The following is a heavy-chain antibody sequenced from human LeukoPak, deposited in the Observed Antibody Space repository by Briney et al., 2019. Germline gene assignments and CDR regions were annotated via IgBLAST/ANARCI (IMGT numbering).Heavy chain of an antibody. V-gene: IGHV1-46*01. CDR2: VNPSGGST. CDR1: GYTFTSHY. D-gene: IGHD3-16*01. J-gene: IGHJ6*03. Sequence: ASVKVSCKASGYTFTSHYVHWVRQAPGQGPEWMGIVNPSGGSTSYAQKFQGRVTMTRDMSTSTVYMELSSLRSEDTAVYYCARDYASAHYYYYYMDVWGKGTTVTVSS. CDR3: ARDYASAHYYYYYMDV.